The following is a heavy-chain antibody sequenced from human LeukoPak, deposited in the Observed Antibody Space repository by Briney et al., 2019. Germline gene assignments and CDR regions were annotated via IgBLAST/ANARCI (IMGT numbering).Heavy chain of an antibody. CDR1: GFTFSNSA. D-gene: IGHD6-19*01. CDR2: ISGSGGST. Sequence: GGSLRLSCAASGFTFSNSALSWVRQAPGKGLEWVSDISGSGGSTYYADSVKGRFTISRDNSKNTLYLQMNSLRAEDTAVYYCARLGYSSGWGQGTLVTVSS. V-gene: IGHV3-23*01. CDR3: ARLGYSSG. J-gene: IGHJ4*02.